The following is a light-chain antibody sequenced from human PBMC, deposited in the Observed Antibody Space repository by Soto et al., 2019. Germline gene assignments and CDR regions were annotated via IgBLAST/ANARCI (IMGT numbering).Light chain of an antibody. J-gene: IGKJ3*01. CDR3: QQFGSSPGFT. V-gene: IGKV3-20*01. Sequence: EIVLTQSPGTLSLSPGERATLSCRASQSINNSYLAWYQQKPGQAPRLLIYGASSRATGIPDRFIGSGSGTDVTLTISRLEPEDFAVYYCQQFGSSPGFTFGPGTKVDIK. CDR1: QSINNSY. CDR2: GAS.